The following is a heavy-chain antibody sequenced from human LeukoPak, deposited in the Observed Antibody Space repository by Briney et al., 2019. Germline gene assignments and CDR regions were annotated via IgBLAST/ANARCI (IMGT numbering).Heavy chain of an antibody. CDR2: IKQDGSEK. CDR1: GFTFSSYW. D-gene: IGHD1-7*01. CDR3: ARASYNWNFYYFDY. J-gene: IGHJ4*02. Sequence: SGGSLRLSCAASGFTFSSYWMSWVRQAPGKGLEWVANIKQDGSEKYYVDSVKGRFTLSRDNAKNSLYLQMNSLRAEDTAVYYCARASYNWNFYYFDYWGQGTLVTVSS. V-gene: IGHV3-7*01.